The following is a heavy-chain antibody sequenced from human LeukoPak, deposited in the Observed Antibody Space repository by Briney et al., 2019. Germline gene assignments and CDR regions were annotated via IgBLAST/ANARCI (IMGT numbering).Heavy chain of an antibody. D-gene: IGHD2/OR15-2a*01. V-gene: IGHV4-59*01. Sequence: SETLSLTCTVSRDSISDYYWSWIRQPPAERREWIGYIYYSGSTNYNPSLKSRVTISLDTSKNQFSLNLNSVTAADTAVYYCARELKVGNTGYYFDYWGQGTLVTVSS. CDR3: ARELKVGNTGYYFDY. CDR1: RDSISDYY. CDR2: IYYSGST. J-gene: IGHJ4*02.